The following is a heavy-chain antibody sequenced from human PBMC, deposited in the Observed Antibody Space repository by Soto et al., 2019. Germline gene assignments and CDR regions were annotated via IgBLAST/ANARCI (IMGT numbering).Heavy chain of an antibody. D-gene: IGHD4-17*01. CDR2: ISNSGDSA. CDR1: GFIFSTYA. V-gene: IGHV3-23*01. CDR3: AHPRGYGVFDAVDI. J-gene: IGHJ3*02. Sequence: PWGSLRLSCAASGFIFSTYAMNWVRQAPGKGLEWVSAISNSGDSAYYAESVGGRFTISRDNSINTLYLQMRSLRPEDTAVYYCAHPRGYGVFDAVDIWGQGTMVTVSS.